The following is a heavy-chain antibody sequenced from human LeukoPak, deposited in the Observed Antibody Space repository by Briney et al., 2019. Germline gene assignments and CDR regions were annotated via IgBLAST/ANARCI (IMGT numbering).Heavy chain of an antibody. V-gene: IGHV3-66*02. CDR1: GFTVSSNY. J-gene: IGHJ6*03. Sequence: GGSLRLSCAASGFTVSSNYMSWVRQAPGKGLEWVSVIYSGGSTYYADSVKGRFTISRDNSKNTLYLQMNSLRAEDTAVYYCARGVGERSMGYYYYYMDVWGKGTTVTVS. CDR3: ARGVGERSMGYYYYYMDV. D-gene: IGHD3-10*01. CDR2: IYSGGST.